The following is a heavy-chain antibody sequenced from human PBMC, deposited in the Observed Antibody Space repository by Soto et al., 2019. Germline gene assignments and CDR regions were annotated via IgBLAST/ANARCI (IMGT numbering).Heavy chain of an antibody. Sequence: QVQLVQSGAEVKKPGASVKVSCKASGYTFTSYGISWVRQAPGQVLEWMGWISAYNGNTNYAQKLKGRVTMTTDTSTSTAYMELRSLRSDDTAVYYCARDSDEGGYYYYYYMDVWGKGTTVTVSS. CDR2: ISAYNGNT. CDR3: ARDSDEGGYYYYYYMDV. CDR1: GYTFTSYG. V-gene: IGHV1-18*01. J-gene: IGHJ6*03.